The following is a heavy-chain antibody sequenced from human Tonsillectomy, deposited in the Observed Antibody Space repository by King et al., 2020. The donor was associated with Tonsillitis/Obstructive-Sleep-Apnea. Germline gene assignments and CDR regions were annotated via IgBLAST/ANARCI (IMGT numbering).Heavy chain of an antibody. CDR2: IKSKTDGGTT. V-gene: IGHV3-15*07. Sequence: VQLVESGGGLVKPGGSLRLSCAASGFTFSNAWMNWVRQAPGKGLEWVGRIKSKTDGGTTDYAAPVKGRFTISRDDSKNLLYLQMNSLKTEDTAVYYCTSDPMCRGVKFFHCWGQGTLVTVSS. CDR3: TSDPMCRGVKFFHC. J-gene: IGHJ4*02. D-gene: IGHD3-10*01. CDR1: GFTFSNAW.